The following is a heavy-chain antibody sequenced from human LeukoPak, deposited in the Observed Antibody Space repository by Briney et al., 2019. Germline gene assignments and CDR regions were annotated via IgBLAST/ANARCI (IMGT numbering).Heavy chain of an antibody. J-gene: IGHJ4*02. CDR1: GFTFSSFG. Sequence: GGSLRLSCAASGFTFSSFGINWVRQAPGKGLEWVSTISNSGGYIDYAESVKGRFSISRDNAKNTVFLQMNSLRAEDTGVYYCATVFEYWGQGTLVTVSS. V-gene: IGHV3-21*01. CDR3: ATVFEY. CDR2: ISNSGGYI.